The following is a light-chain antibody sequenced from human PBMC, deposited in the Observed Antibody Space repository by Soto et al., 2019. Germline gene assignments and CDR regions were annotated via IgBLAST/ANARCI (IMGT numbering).Light chain of an antibody. Sequence: QSVLTQPASVSGSPGQSITISCTGGSSDVGNYNRVSWYRQHPGKAPQLMIYEVKNRPSGVSNRFSDSKSGNTASLTISGLQAEDEADYFCSSLTTSDTWVIGGGTQLTVL. J-gene: IGLJ3*02. CDR1: SSDVGNYNR. V-gene: IGLV2-14*02. CDR2: EVK. CDR3: SSLTTSDTWV.